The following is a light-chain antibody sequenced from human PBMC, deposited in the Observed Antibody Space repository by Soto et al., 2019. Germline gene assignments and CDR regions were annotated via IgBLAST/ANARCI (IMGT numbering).Light chain of an antibody. J-gene: IGKJ3*01. CDR2: DGS. CDR1: QSVSYW. Sequence: DIQMTQSPSTLSTPVGARVTITCRASQSVSYWLAWYQQKPGKAPNLLIYDGSTLASGVPPRFSGGGFGTEFTLNISSLQPDDSAIYYCQHYNTYSKAFGPGTKVDNK. V-gene: IGKV1-5*01. CDR3: QHYNTYSKA.